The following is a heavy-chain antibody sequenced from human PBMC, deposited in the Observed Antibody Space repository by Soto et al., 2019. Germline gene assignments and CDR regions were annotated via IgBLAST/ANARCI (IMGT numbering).Heavy chain of an antibody. CDR1: GFTFSGSA. Sequence: PGGSLRLSCAASGFTFSGSAMHWVRQASGKGLEWVGRIRSKANSYATAYAASVKGRFTISRDDSKNTAYLQMNSLKTEDTAVYYCTRPPPTVTNGDYFDYWGQGALVTVSS. CDR3: TRPPPTVTNGDYFDY. CDR2: IRSKANSYAT. D-gene: IGHD4-17*01. V-gene: IGHV3-73*01. J-gene: IGHJ4*02.